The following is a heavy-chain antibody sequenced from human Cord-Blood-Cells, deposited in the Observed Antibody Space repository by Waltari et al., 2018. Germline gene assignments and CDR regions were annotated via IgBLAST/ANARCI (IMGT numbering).Heavy chain of an antibody. D-gene: IGHD6-13*01. J-gene: IGHJ4*02. CDR1: GFTFSSYG. V-gene: IGHV3-30*18. CDR3: AKDTSSSWYGEDY. CDR2: ISYDGSNK. Sequence: QVQLVESGGGVVQPGRSLRLSCAASGFTFSSYGMHWVRQAPGKGLEWVAVISYDGSNKYYADSVKGRFTISRDNSKNTLYLQMNSLRAEDTAVYYCAKDTSSSWYGEDYWGQGTLVTVSS.